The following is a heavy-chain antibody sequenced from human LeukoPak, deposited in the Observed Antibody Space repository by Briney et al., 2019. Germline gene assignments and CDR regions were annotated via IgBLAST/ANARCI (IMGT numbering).Heavy chain of an antibody. V-gene: IGHV3-23*01. CDR2: LSVSGSTA. D-gene: IGHD3-16*02. Sequence: ETLSLTCTVSGGSISSYYWSWVRQAPGRGLEWVSGLSVSGSTAYYADSVKGRFTISRDNSKNTLYLQMNGLRDEDTALYFCAKVTARLSLSSDIWGQGTVVIVSS. J-gene: IGHJ3*02. CDR1: GGSISSYY. CDR3: AKVTARLSLSSDI.